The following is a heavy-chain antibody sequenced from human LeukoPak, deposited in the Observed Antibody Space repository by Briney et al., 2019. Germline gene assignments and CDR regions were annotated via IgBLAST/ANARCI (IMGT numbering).Heavy chain of an antibody. Sequence: GASVKVSCKASGYTFTGYYMHWVRQAPGQGLEWMRWINPNSGGTNYAQKFQGRVTMTRDTSISTAYMELSRLRSDDTAVYYCARVGYCSSTSCFASGSSFDYWGQGTLVTVSS. CDR2: INPNSGGT. CDR3: ARVGYCSSTSCFASGSSFDY. D-gene: IGHD2-2*01. CDR1: GYTFTGYY. J-gene: IGHJ4*02. V-gene: IGHV1-2*02.